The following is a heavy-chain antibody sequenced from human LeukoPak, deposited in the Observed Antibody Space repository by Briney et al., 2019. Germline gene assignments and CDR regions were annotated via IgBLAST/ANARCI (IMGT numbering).Heavy chain of an antibody. CDR2: IIPIFGTA. CDR3: ARDSLFYYGMDV. Sequence: SVKVSCKASGGTFSSYAISWVRQAPGQGLEWMGGIIPIFGTANYAQKFQGRVMITADESTSTAYMELSSLRSEDTAVYYCARDSLFYYGMDVWGKGTTVTVSS. V-gene: IGHV1-69*13. CDR1: GGTFSSYA. J-gene: IGHJ6*04.